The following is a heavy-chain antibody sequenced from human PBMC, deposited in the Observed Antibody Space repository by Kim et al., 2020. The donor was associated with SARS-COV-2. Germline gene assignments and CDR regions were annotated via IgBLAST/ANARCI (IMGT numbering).Heavy chain of an antibody. J-gene: IGHJ5*02. CDR2: IFSDSST. Sequence: GGSLRLSCVASEFSVGNNYMVWVRQAPGKGLEWVAVIFSDSSTTYADSVKGRFSMTRDTVKNTLFLQMYDLRAEDTALYYCARADYSGSGSFYSPANWFDPWGQGTQVTVSS. CDR1: EFSVGNNY. V-gene: IGHV3-53*01. CDR3: ARADYSGSGSFYSPANWFDP. D-gene: IGHD3-10*01.